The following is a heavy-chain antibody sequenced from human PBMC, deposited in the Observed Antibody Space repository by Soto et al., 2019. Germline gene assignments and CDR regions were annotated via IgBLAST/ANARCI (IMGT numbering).Heavy chain of an antibody. D-gene: IGHD6-6*01. CDR3: ASDIVARPYYYDGMDV. Sequence: DVQLLESGGGLVQPGGSLRLSCAASGFTFRCYTMSWVRQAPGRGLDWVSSTSGSGAGIYYPDSVKGRFSISRDNAKNYLYLQKNSLRAEDTAVYYCASDIVARPYYYDGMDVWGQGTTVTVSS. J-gene: IGHJ6*01. CDR2: TSGSGAGI. CDR1: GFTFRCYT. V-gene: IGHV3-23*01.